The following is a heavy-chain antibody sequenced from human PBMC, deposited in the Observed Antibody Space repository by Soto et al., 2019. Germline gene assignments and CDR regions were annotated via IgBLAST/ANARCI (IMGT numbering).Heavy chain of an antibody. J-gene: IGHJ4*02. D-gene: IGHD2-15*01. Sequence: AGGSLRLSCAASGFPFSSYSMSWVRQAPGKGLEWVSAISGSGGSTYYADSVKGRFTISRDNSKNTLYLQMNSLRAEDTAVYYCAKLAEDIVVVVAATTGTDYWGQGTLVTVS. CDR1: GFPFSSYS. V-gene: IGHV3-23*01. CDR2: ISGSGGST. CDR3: AKLAEDIVVVVAATTGTDY.